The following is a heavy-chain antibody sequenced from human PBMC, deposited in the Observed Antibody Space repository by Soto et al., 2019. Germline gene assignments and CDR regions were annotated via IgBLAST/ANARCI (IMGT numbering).Heavy chain of an antibody. CDR1: GYTFTNYY. Sequence: ASVKVSCKASGYTFTNYYMHWVRQAPGQGLEWMGVIHYSGATPTYAQKFQGRVTMARDTSTSTVYVELSSLTSEDTAVYYCARGGTALATIGSFDHWGQGTLVTVSS. CDR2: IHYSGATP. D-gene: IGHD3-16*01. J-gene: IGHJ4*02. V-gene: IGHV1-46*01. CDR3: ARGGTALATIGSFDH.